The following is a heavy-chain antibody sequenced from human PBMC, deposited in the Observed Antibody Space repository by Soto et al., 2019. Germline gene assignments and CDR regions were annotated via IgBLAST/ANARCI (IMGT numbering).Heavy chain of an antibody. CDR3: ARDYDFWSGYRPHYYGMDV. J-gene: IGHJ6*02. CDR2: IIPIFGTA. CDR1: GGTFSSYA. Sequence: QVQLVQSGAEVKKPGSSVKVSCKASGGTFSSYAISWVRQAPGQGLEWMGGIIPIFGTANYAQKFQGRVTITADESTSTAYMKLSSLRSEDTAVYYCARDYDFWSGYRPHYYGMDVWGQGTTVTVSS. D-gene: IGHD3-3*01. V-gene: IGHV1-69*01.